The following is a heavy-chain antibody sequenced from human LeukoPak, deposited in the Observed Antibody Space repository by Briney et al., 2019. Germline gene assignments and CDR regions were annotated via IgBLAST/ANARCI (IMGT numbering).Heavy chain of an antibody. CDR3: ARQHYDFWSGYWGGTYNWFDP. D-gene: IGHD3-3*01. CDR2: IYYSGST. J-gene: IGHJ5*02. CDR1: GGSISSSSYY. V-gene: IGHV4-39*01. Sequence: SETLSLTCTVSGGSISSSSYYWGWIRQPPGKGLEWIGSIYYSGSTYYNPSLKSRVTISVDTSKNQFSLKLSSVTAADTAVYYCARQHYDFWSGYWGGTYNWFDPWGQGTLVTVSS.